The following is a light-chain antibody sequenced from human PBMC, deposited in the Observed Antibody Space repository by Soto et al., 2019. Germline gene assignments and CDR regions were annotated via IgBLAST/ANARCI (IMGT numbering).Light chain of an antibody. CDR1: QSVSDY. J-gene: IGKJ1*01. CDR2: DAS. V-gene: IGKV3-11*01. Sequence: ETVLTQSPARLSLSPGERATLSCRAGQSVSDYLAWYQQKPGQPPRLLFFDASNRVTGVPARFSAGGSGTDFTLIISNLEPEDFAVYFCHQYGTSPRAFGRGTKVDIK. CDR3: HQYGTSPRA.